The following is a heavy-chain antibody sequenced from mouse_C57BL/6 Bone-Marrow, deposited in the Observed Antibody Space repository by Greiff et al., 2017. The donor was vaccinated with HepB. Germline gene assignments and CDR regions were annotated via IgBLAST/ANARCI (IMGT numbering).Heavy chain of an antibody. CDR3: ARLGLYYPGWYFDV. CDR1: GYTFTSYW. V-gene: IGHV1-64*01. D-gene: IGHD2-1*01. Sequence: QVHVKQSGAELVKPGASVKLSCKASGYTFTSYWMHWVKQRPGQGLEWIGMIHPNSGSTNYNEKFKSKATLTVDKSSSTAYMQLSSLTSEDSAVYYCARLGLYYPGWYFDVWGTGTTVTVSS. J-gene: IGHJ1*03. CDR2: IHPNSGST.